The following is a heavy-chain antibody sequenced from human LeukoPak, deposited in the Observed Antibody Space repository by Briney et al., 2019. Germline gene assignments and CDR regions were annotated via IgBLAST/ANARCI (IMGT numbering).Heavy chain of an antibody. CDR3: ARDDGGNYPFDY. V-gene: IGHV1-3*03. CDR2: INAGNGNT. CDR1: GYTFTSYA. Sequence: ASVKVSCKASGYTFTSYAMHWVRQAPGQRLEWMGWINAGNGNTKYSQEFQGRVTITRDTSASTAYMELSSLRSEDMAVYYCARDDGGNYPFDYWGQGTLVTVSS. J-gene: IGHJ4*02. D-gene: IGHD4-23*01.